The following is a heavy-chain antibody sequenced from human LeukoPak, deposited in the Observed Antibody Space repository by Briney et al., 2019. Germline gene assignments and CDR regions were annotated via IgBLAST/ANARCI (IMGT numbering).Heavy chain of an antibody. D-gene: IGHD6-19*01. Sequence: GGSLRLSCVASGFTFSSYNMNWVRQAPGKGLEWVSSISSGGSYIYYADSVKGRFTISRDIAKSSLYLQMNSLRAEDTAVYYCAKIRASVAGRSFDYWGQGTLVTVSS. CDR2: ISSGGSYI. CDR3: AKIRASVAGRSFDY. V-gene: IGHV3-21*04. J-gene: IGHJ4*02. CDR1: GFTFSSYN.